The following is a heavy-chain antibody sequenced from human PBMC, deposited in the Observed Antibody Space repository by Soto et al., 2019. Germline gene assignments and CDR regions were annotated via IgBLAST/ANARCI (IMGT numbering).Heavy chain of an antibody. V-gene: IGHV3-15*07. J-gene: IGHJ4*02. D-gene: IGHD2-15*01. CDR1: GFTFSIAW. CDR3: STNTWLGYCGGVTCYGMDD. CDR2: IKSKNDGETT. Sequence: EVQLVESGGDLVKPGGSLRFSCAASGFTFSIAWMNWVRQAPGKGLEWVGRIKSKNDGETTDYAAPVKGRFTISRDDSKNTLYLQMNSLKTEDTAIYYCSTNTWLGYCGGVTCYGMDDWGQGTLVTVSS.